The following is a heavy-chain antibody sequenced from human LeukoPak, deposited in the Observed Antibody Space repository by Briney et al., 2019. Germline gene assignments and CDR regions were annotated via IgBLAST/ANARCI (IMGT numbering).Heavy chain of an antibody. Sequence: GGSLRLSCAASGFSFGAYGMYWVRQAPGKGLEWVSGITWNSDDMAYADSVKGRFTISRDNAKNCLYLQMNSLTVEDTALYYCTRVTSWRTGFDYWGQGTLVTVSS. J-gene: IGHJ4*02. CDR2: ITWNSDDM. D-gene: IGHD1-1*01. CDR3: TRVTSWRTGFDY. V-gene: IGHV3-9*01. CDR1: GFSFGAYG.